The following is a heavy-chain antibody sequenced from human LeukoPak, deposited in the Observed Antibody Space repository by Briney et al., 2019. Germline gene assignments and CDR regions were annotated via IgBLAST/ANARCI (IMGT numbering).Heavy chain of an antibody. V-gene: IGHV4-59*01. CDR3: AREGDSGYDTFDY. J-gene: IGHJ4*02. CDR1: GGSISSYY. CDR2: IYYSGST. Sequence: SETLSLTCTVSGGSISSYYWSWIRQPPGKGLEWIGYIYYSGSTNYNPSLKSRATISVDTSKNQFSLKLSSVTAADTAVYYCAREGDSGYDTFDYWGQGTLVTVSS. D-gene: IGHD5-12*01.